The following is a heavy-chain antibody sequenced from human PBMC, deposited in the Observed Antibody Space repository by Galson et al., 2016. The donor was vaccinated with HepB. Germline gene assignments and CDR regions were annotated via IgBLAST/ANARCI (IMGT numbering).Heavy chain of an antibody. CDR1: SDPVTSGTYY. CDR2: IHDSGNT. V-gene: IGHV4-61*01. J-gene: IGHJ6*02. D-gene: IGHD2-2*02. Sequence: ETLSPTCTVSSDPVTSGTYYWSWVRQSPGKGLDWIGYIHDSGNTNYNPPIKSRVTISRDTSKNQFFLELTSVTAADTAVYYCARDEGFYNGMDVWGQGTTVTVAS. CDR3: ARDEGFYNGMDV.